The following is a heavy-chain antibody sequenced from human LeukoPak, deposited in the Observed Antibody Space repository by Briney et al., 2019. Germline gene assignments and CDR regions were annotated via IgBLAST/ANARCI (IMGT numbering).Heavy chain of an antibody. CDR1: GFSLSTSGGG. V-gene: IGHV2-5*02. D-gene: IGHD3-3*01. CDR3: AHRLPSGSPWAFGYFDY. CDR2: IYWDDDK. J-gene: IGHJ4*02. Sequence: ESGPTLVKPTQTLTLTCTFSGFSLSTSGGGVGWIRQPPGNALEWLALIYWDDDKRYSPSLSSRLTITKDTSKNQVVLTLTNVDPVDTATYYCAHRLPSGSPWAFGYFDYWGQGTLVTVSS.